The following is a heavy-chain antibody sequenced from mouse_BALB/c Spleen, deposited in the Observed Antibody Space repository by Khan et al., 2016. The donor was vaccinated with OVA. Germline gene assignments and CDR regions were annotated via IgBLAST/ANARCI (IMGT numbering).Heavy chain of an antibody. D-gene: IGHD2-14*01. CDR1: GFSLSRYN. J-gene: IGHJ4*01. V-gene: IGHV2-6-4*01. CDR3: GRTYYRYDGYYAMDY. Sequence: VKLEESGPGLVAPSQSLYITCTVSGFSLSRYNIHWVRQPPGKGLEWLGMIWGGGGTDYNSTLKSRLSISKDNSTSQVFLKMNSLQTDDTTMYYCGRTYYRYDGYYAMDYWGQGTSVTVSS. CDR2: IWGGGGT.